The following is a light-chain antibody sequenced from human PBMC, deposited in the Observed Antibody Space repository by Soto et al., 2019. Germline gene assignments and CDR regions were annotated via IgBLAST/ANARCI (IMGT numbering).Light chain of an antibody. V-gene: IGLV2-14*01. Sequence: QNALSQPTSVSGSPGHFVTTSCTGNRIDVGGYNFVSWYQQHPGKAPKLMIYDVSDRPSGVSNRFSGSKSGNTASLTISGLQAEDEADYYCSSYTSSTTQVFGTGTKVTVL. CDR2: DVS. J-gene: IGLJ1*01. CDR1: RIDVGGYNF. CDR3: SSYTSSTTQV.